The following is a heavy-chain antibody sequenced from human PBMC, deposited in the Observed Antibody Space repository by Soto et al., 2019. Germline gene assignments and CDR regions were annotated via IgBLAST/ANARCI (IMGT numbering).Heavy chain of an antibody. D-gene: IGHD3-10*01. CDR3: AHRVTGVGSFYGMDV. CDR2: IYWDNDK. CDR1: GFSLNTRGVG. J-gene: IGHJ6*02. V-gene: IGHV2-5*02. Sequence: QITLKESGPTLVKPTQTLTLTCSFSGFSLNTRGVGVGWIRQPPGKALEWLALIYWDNDKRYSPSLRSRLTITKDTSKNQVVLTMTNMDPVDTATYYCAHRVTGVGSFYGMDVWGQGTMVAVSS.